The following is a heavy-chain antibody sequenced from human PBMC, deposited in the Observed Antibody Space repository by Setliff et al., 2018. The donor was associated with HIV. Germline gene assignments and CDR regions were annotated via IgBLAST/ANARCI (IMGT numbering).Heavy chain of an antibody. Sequence: SETLSLTCAVYGGSFSGYYWSWIRQPPGKALEWIGEINHSGSTNYNPSLKSRVTISVDTSKNQFSLKLSSVTAADTAVYYCARGKPRGYSKTLGLWYFDYWGQGTLVTVSS. CDR1: GGSFSGYY. CDR3: ARGKPRGYSKTLGLWYFDY. CDR2: INHSGST. D-gene: IGHD4-4*01. V-gene: IGHV4-34*01. J-gene: IGHJ4*02.